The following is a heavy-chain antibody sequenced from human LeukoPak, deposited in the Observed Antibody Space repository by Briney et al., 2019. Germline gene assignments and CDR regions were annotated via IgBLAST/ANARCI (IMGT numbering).Heavy chain of an antibody. J-gene: IGHJ4*02. Sequence: GGSLRLSCAASGCTFSSNWMSWGRQPPGKGLERVANIKEAGSEKYYVDSGKGRFSISRDNAKNSLYLQMNSLRAEDTAVYYCARGTYSYDYWGQGTLVTASS. D-gene: IGHD5-18*01. CDR1: GCTFSSNW. V-gene: IGHV3-7*01. CDR3: ARGTYSYDY. CDR2: IKEAGSEK.